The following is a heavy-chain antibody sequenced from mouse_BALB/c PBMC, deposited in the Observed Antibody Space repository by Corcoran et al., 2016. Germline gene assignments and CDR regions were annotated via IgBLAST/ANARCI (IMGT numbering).Heavy chain of an antibody. V-gene: IGHV1S136*01. CDR2: INPYNDGN. D-gene: IGHD1-1*01. CDR3: ERSIYYYGSSSYAMDY. CDR1: GYTFTSYV. Sequence: EVQLQQSGPELVKPGASVKMSCKASGYTFTSYVMLWVKQKPGQGLEWIGYINPYNDGNKYNEKFKGKATLTSDKSSSTAYMELSSLTSEDSAVYYCERSIYYYGSSSYAMDYWGQGTSVTVSS. J-gene: IGHJ4*01.